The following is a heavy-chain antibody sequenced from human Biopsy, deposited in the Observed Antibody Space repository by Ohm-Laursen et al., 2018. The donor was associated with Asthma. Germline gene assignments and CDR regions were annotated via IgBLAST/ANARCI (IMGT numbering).Heavy chain of an antibody. Sequence: SLRLSCVASGFTFTDYWMHWVRQAPGKGLEWVAVISYDGSSIYYADSVKGRFTISRDNSKNTLSLQMNSLTAEDTAVYYCAREGVAGTHIEDWGQGTLVTVSS. CDR1: GFTFTDYW. D-gene: IGHD6-19*01. CDR3: AREGVAGTHIED. V-gene: IGHV3-30-3*01. CDR2: ISYDGSSI. J-gene: IGHJ4*02.